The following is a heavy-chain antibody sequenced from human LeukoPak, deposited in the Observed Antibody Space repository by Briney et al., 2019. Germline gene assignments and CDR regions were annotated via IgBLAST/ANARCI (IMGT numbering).Heavy chain of an antibody. CDR1: GFTFSSYW. D-gene: IGHD3-9*01. V-gene: IGHV3-7*01. Sequence: GGSLRLSCAASGFTFSSYWMSWVRQAPGKGLEWVANIKQDGSEKYYVDSVKGRFTISRDNAKNSLYLQMNSLRAEDTAVYYCARDTQYYDTLTATLDYWGQGTLVTVSS. CDR3: ARDTQYYDTLTATLDY. J-gene: IGHJ4*02. CDR2: IKQDGSEK.